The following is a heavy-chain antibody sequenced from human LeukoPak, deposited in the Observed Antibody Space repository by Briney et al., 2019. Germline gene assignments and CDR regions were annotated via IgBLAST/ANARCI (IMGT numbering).Heavy chain of an antibody. CDR1: GFTFSNYA. D-gene: IGHD5-18*01. CDR2: ISYDGSNK. V-gene: IGHV3-30-3*01. J-gene: IGHJ4*02. CDR3: ARDLYSYGHFDY. Sequence: GRSLRLSCAASGFTFSNYAMHWVRQAPGKGLEWVAVISYDGSNKYYADSAKGRFTISRDNSKNTLYLQMNSLRAEDTAVYYCARDLYSYGHFDYWGQGTLVTVSS.